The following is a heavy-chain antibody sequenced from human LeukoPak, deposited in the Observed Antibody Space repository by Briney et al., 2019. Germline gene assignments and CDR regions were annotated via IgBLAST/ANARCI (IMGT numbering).Heavy chain of an antibody. D-gene: IGHD2-2*02. V-gene: IGHV1-18*01. Sequence: ASVKVSCKASGYTFTSYGISWVRQAPGQALEWMGWISAYNGNTNYAQKLQGRVTMTTDTSTSTAYMELRSLRSDDTAVYYCARCRTSIVVVPAAIPQNFDYWGQGTLVTVSS. CDR2: ISAYNGNT. J-gene: IGHJ4*02. CDR3: ARCRTSIVVVPAAIPQNFDY. CDR1: GYTFTSYG.